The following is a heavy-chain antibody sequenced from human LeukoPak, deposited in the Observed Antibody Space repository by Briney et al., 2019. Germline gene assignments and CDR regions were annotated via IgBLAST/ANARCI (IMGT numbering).Heavy chain of an antibody. CDR3: ARASGYSSSSGCVP. J-gene: IGHJ5*02. CDR2: INPDSGGT. D-gene: IGHD6-6*01. CDR1: GYIFTNYQ. Sequence: ASVKVSCKTSGYIFTNYQMHWVRQAPGQGLEWMGWINPDSGGTHYAQNFQGRVTMTRDTSISTAYMELSGLRSDDTAVYYCARASGYSSSSGCVPWGQGTLVTVSP. V-gene: IGHV1-2*02.